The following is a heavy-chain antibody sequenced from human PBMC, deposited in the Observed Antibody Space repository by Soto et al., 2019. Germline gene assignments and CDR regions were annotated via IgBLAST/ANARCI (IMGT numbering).Heavy chain of an antibody. J-gene: IGHJ4*01. CDR1: GFTFSSYG. CDR2: ISYDGTNK. CDR3: AKDRVSWLRPSFDF. D-gene: IGHD3-9*01. Sequence: QVQLVESGGGVVQPGRSLRLSCAASGFTFSSYGMHWVRQAPGKGLEWVAFISYDGTNKYYADSVKGRFTISRDNLKNTLFLQMNCLRAEDTAVYYCAKDRVSWLRPSFDFWGQGTLVTVSS. V-gene: IGHV3-30*18.